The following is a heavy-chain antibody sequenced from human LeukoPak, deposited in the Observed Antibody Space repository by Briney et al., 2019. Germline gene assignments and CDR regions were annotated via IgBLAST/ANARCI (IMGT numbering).Heavy chain of an antibody. V-gene: IGHV4-59*08. D-gene: IGHD1-26*01. J-gene: IGHJ6*02. CDR2: IYYSGST. Sequence: PSETLSLTCTVSGGSISSYYWSWIRQPPGKGLEWIGYIYYSGSTNYNPSLKSRVTILVDTSKNQFSLKVSSVTAADTAVYYCARHNSGSPGHYYYGMDVWGQGTMVTVSS. CDR1: GGSISSYY. CDR3: ARHNSGSPGHYYYGMDV.